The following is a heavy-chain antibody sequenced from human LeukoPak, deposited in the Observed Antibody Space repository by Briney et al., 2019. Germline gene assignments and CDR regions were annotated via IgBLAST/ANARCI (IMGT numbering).Heavy chain of an antibody. CDR2: IHSADSNT. Sequence: GESLKTSCKDSGYSFTNYWIGWVRQMPGKGLEWMGIIHSADSNTKYSPSFQGQVTISVDKSISTAFLQWSGLKASDTAMYYCAGARHGDFRWDYWGQGTLVTVSS. CDR1: GYSFTNYW. D-gene: IGHD4-17*01. CDR3: AGARHGDFRWDY. V-gene: IGHV5-51*01. J-gene: IGHJ4*02.